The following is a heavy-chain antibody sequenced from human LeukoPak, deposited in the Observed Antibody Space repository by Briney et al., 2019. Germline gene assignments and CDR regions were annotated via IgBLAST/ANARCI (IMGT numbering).Heavy chain of an antibody. CDR1: GFTFSSYA. D-gene: IGHD3-9*01. Sequence: GRSLRLSCAASGFTFSSYAMSWVRQAPGKGLEWVSAISGSGGSTYYADSVKGRFTISRDNSKNTLYLQMNSLRAEDTAVYYCAKDMERAHDILTGYHDYWGQGTLVTVSS. CDR3: AKDMERAHDILTGYHDY. CDR2: ISGSGGST. J-gene: IGHJ4*02. V-gene: IGHV3-23*01.